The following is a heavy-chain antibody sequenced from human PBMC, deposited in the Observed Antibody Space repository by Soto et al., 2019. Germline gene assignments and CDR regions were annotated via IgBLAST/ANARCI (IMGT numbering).Heavy chain of an antibody. D-gene: IGHD2-2*01. CDR2: ISSSSSTI. J-gene: IGHJ5*02. CDR3: ARDRCSGTSCYLFDP. Sequence: EVQLVESGGGLVQPGGSLRLSCAASGFTFSSCSMNWVRQAPGKGLECVSYISSSSSTIYYADSVKGRFTISRDNAKNSLYLQMNSLSAEDTAVYYCARDRCSGTSCYLFDPWGQGTLVTVSS. CDR1: GFTFSSCS. V-gene: IGHV3-48*01.